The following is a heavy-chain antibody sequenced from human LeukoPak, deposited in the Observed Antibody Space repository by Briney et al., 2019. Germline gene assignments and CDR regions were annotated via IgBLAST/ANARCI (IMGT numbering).Heavy chain of an antibody. D-gene: IGHD1-26*01. Sequence: PGRSLRLSCAASGFTFSSYGMRWVRQAPGKGLEWVAVISYDGSNKYYADSVKGRFTISRDNSKNTLYLQMNSLRAEDTAVYYCAKDSARMGGDGSVYSWGQGTLVTVSS. J-gene: IGHJ4*02. CDR1: GFTFSSYG. V-gene: IGHV3-30*18. CDR3: AKDSARMGGDGSVYS. CDR2: ISYDGSNK.